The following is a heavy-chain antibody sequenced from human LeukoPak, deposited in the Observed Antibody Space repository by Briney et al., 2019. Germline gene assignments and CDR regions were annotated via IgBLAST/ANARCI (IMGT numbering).Heavy chain of an antibody. CDR1: GGSISSGGYY. Sequence: SETLSLTCTVSGGSISSGGYYWSWIRQPPGKGLEWIGYVFYSGSINYNPSLKSRVTISIDASKNQFSLKLSSVTAADTAVYYCARDPIRITMIVVPRWAFDIWGQGTMVTVSS. J-gene: IGHJ3*02. V-gene: IGHV4-61*08. CDR3: ARDPIRITMIVVPRWAFDI. D-gene: IGHD3-22*01. CDR2: VFYSGSI.